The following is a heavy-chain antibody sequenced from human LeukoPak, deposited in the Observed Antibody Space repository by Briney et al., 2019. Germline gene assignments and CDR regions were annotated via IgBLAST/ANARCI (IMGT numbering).Heavy chain of an antibody. J-gene: IGHJ4*02. V-gene: IGHV3-30*03. CDR1: GFTFSNYG. CDR2: ISYDGSKQ. Sequence: GGSLRLSCAASGFTFSNYGMHWVRQAPGKGLEWVAVISYDGSKQYYADSVKGRFTISRDNSKNTLYLLMNSLRADDTAVYYCARDRSVTTYFDYWGRGTLVTVSS. D-gene: IGHD4-17*01. CDR3: ARDRSVTTYFDY.